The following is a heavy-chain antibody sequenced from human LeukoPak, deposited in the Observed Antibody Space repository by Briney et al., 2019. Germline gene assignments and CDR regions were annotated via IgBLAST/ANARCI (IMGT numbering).Heavy chain of an antibody. CDR3: ARGPNTAMVTGGWFDP. J-gene: IGHJ5*02. Sequence: SETRYLTCIVSGGSISSSSYYWGWIRQAPGKGLEWIGSIYYTGSSYYNPSLKSRVTISVDTSKNQFALKLSSVTAADTAVYYCARGPNTAMVTGGWFDPWGQGTLVTDSS. CDR1: GGSISSSSYY. V-gene: IGHV4-39*06. CDR2: IYYTGSS. D-gene: IGHD5-18*01.